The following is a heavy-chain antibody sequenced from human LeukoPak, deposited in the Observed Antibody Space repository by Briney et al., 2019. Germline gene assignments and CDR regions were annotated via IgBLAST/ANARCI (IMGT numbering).Heavy chain of an antibody. J-gene: IGHJ4*02. CDR1: GGSLSSYY. CDR2: IYYSGST. D-gene: IGHD3-3*01. V-gene: IGHV4-59*01. Sequence: SETLSLTCTVSGGSLSSYYWSWIRQPPGKGLEWIGYIYYSGSTNYNPSLKSRVTISVDTSKNQFSLKLSSVTAADTAVYYCASQVGYDFWSGYPYWGQGTLVTVSS. CDR3: ASQVGYDFWSGYPY.